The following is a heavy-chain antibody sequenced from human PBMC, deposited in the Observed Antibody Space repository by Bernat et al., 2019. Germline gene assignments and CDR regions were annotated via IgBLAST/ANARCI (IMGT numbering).Heavy chain of an antibody. Sequence: QVQLLESGGGVVQPGRSLRLSCAASGFTFSSYGMHWVRQAPGKGLEWVAVIWYDGSNKYYADSVKGRFTISRDNSKNTLYLQMNSLRAEDTAVYYWTSSRLKGDAFDIWGQGTMVTVSS. CDR3: TSSRLKGDAFDI. CDR2: IWYDGSNK. J-gene: IGHJ3*02. V-gene: IGHV3-33*01. CDR1: GFTFSSYG.